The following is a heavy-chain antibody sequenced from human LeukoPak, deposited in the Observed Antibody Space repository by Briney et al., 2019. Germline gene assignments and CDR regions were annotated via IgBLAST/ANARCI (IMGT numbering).Heavy chain of an antibody. J-gene: IGHJ5*02. CDR2: IIPIFGTA. CDR1: GGTFSSYA. Sequence: SVKVSCKASGGTFSSYAISWVRRAPGQGLEWMGGIIPIFGTANYAQKFQGRVTITADESTSTAYMELSSLRSEDTAVYYCARDRGNIPAHVVGWFDPWGQGTLVTVSS. CDR3: ARDRGNIPAHVVGWFDP. D-gene: IGHD6-13*01. V-gene: IGHV1-69*13.